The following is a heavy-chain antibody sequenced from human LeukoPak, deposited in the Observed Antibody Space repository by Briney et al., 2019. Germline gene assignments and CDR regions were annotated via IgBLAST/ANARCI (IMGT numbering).Heavy chain of an antibody. CDR3: AKDMGEWELLNFQH. J-gene: IGHJ1*01. CDR1: GFTFDDYA. D-gene: IGHD1-26*01. V-gene: IGHV3-9*01. CDR2: ISWNSGSI. Sequence: PGGSLRLSCAASGFTFDDYAMHWVRQAPGKGLEWVSGISWNSGSIGYADSVKGRFTISRDNAKNSLYLQMNSLRAEDTALYYCAKDMGEWELLNFQHWGQGTLVTVSS.